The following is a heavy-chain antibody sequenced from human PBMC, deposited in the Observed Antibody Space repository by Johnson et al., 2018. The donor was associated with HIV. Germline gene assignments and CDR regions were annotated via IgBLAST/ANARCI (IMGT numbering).Heavy chain of an antibody. V-gene: IGHV3-30*04. CDR2: ISYDGSHK. D-gene: IGHD5-24*01. Sequence: QVQLVESGGGVVQPGRSLRLSCAASGFTFSSYAMHWVRQAPGKGLEWVAVISYDGSHKYYADSVKGRFTISRDNSKNTLYLQMNSLRAEDTAVYYCARDLGPDGAFDIWGQGTMVTVSS. CDR3: ARDLGPDGAFDI. CDR1: GFTFSSYA. J-gene: IGHJ3*02.